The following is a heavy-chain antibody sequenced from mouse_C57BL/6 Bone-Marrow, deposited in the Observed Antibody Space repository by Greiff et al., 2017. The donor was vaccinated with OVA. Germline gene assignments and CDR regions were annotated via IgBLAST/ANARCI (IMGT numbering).Heavy chain of an antibody. V-gene: IGHV5-12*01. CDR2: ISNGGGST. Sequence: EVQLQESGGGLVQPGGSLKLSCAASGFTFSDYYMYWVRQTPEKRLEWVAYISNGGGSTYYPDTVKGRFTISRDNAKNTLYLQMSRLKSEDTAMYYCARQGHYYGSNYAMDYWGQGTSVTVSS. D-gene: IGHD1-1*01. J-gene: IGHJ4*01. CDR1: GFTFSDYY. CDR3: ARQGHYYGSNYAMDY.